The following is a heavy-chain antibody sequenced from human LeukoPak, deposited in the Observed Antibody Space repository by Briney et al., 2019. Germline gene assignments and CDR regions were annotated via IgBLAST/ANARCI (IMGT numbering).Heavy chain of an antibody. CDR2: IPYDGSNK. Sequence: PGRSLRLSCAASGFTFSSYGMHWVRQAPGKGLEWVAVIPYDGSNKYYADSVKGRFTISRDNSKNTLYLQMNSLRAEDTAVYYCAKDRENSGSYYFDYWGQGTLVTVSS. J-gene: IGHJ4*02. CDR3: AKDRENSGSYYFDY. CDR1: GFTFSSYG. V-gene: IGHV3-30*18. D-gene: IGHD1-26*01.